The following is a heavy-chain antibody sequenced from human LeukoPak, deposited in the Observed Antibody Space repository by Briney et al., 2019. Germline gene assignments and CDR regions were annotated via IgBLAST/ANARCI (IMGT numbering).Heavy chain of an antibody. Sequence: QPGGSLRLSCAASGFTFSSYAMHWVRQAPGKGLEWVAVISYDGSNKYYADSVKGRFTISRDNSKNTLYLQMNSLRAEDTAVYYCARSTIFGVVINSHAFDIWGQGTMVTVSS. J-gene: IGHJ3*02. CDR1: GFTFSSYA. V-gene: IGHV3-30*04. CDR3: ARSTIFGVVINSHAFDI. CDR2: ISYDGSNK. D-gene: IGHD3-3*01.